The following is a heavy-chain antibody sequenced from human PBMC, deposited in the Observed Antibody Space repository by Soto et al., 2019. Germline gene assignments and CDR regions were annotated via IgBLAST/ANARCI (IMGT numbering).Heavy chain of an antibody. CDR2: MNPGSGDT. V-gene: IGHV1-8*01. CDR1: WYSFTNND. Sequence: ASVKVSCKASWYSFTNNDVSWVRQSTGQGLEWMGWMNPGSGDTGYAQKFQGRVTMTRDISIATAYMELSSLRSDDTAIYYSARMETFGSLNWFDPCAQGTLVTVYS. CDR3: ARMETFGSLNWFDP. J-gene: IGHJ5*02. D-gene: IGHD3-10*01.